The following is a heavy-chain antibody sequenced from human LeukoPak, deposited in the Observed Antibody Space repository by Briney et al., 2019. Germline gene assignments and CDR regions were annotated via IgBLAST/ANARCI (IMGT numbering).Heavy chain of an antibody. Sequence: PSETLSLTCTVSGGSISSYYWSWIRQPAGKGLEWIGRIYTSGSTNYNPSLKSRVTMSVDTSKNQFSLKLSSVTAADTAVYYCARDLYGSGSRYFDYWGQGTLVTVSS. V-gene: IGHV4-4*07. J-gene: IGHJ4*02. D-gene: IGHD3-10*01. CDR1: GGSISSYY. CDR2: IYTSGST. CDR3: ARDLYGSGSRYFDY.